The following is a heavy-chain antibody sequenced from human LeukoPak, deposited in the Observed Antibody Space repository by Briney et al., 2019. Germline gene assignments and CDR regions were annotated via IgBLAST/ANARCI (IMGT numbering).Heavy chain of an antibody. CDR2: TYYRSKWYN. CDR3: ERAELYCSSTTGQRVRPFDY. J-gene: IGHJ4*02. CDR1: GDSVSSNSAA. D-gene: IGHD2-2*01. Sequence: SQTLSLTCAISGDSVSSNSAAWNWIRQSPSRGLEWLGRTYYRSKWYNDYAVSVKSRITINPDTSKNQFSLQLNSVTPEDTAVYSCERAELYCSSTTGQRVRPFDYWGQGTLVTVPS. V-gene: IGHV6-1*01.